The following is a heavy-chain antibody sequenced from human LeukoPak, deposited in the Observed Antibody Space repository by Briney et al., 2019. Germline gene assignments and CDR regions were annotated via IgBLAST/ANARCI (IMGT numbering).Heavy chain of an antibody. Sequence: PGGSLRLSCAASGFSFSSFGMHWVRQAPGKGLEWLAFIRYDGSNKYYADSVKGRFTISRDNSKNTLYLQMNSLRAEDTAVYYCAKDQLGYCSSTSCSSHFDYWGQGTLVTVSS. CDR3: AKDQLGYCSSTSCSSHFDY. J-gene: IGHJ4*02. V-gene: IGHV3-30*02. CDR2: IRYDGSNK. CDR1: GFSFSSFG. D-gene: IGHD2-2*01.